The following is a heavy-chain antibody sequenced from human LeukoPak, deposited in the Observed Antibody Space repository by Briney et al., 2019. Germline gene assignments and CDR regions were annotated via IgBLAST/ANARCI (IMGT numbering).Heavy chain of an antibody. Sequence: GESLKISCKGSGYSFTSYWIGWVRQMPGKGLEWMGIIYPGDSDTRYSPSFQGQVTMSADKSISTAYLQWSSLKASDTAMYYCARQTRDGSGSRGYSFDFWGQGTLVAVSS. CDR1: GYSFTSYW. CDR3: ARQTRDGSGSRGYSFDF. V-gene: IGHV5-51*01. CDR2: IYPGDSDT. D-gene: IGHD3-10*01. J-gene: IGHJ4*02.